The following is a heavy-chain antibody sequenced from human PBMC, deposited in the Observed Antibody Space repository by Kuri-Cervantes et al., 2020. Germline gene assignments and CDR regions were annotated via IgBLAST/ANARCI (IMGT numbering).Heavy chain of an antibody. CDR2: INHSGST. Sequence: ESLKISCAVYGGSFSGYYWSWIRQPPGEGLEWIGEINHSGSTNYNPSLKSRVTISVDTSKNQFSLKLSSVTAADTAVYYCASPYCSSTSCYENWFDPWGQGTLVTVSS. J-gene: IGHJ5*02. CDR1: GGSFSGYY. CDR3: ASPYCSSTSCYENWFDP. V-gene: IGHV4-34*01. D-gene: IGHD2-2*01.